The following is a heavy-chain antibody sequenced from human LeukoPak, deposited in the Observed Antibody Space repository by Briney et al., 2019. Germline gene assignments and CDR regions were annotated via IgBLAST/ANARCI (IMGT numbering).Heavy chain of an antibody. CDR2: IYTSGST. CDR1: GGSISSYY. D-gene: IGHD6-6*01. J-gene: IGHJ5*02. V-gene: IGHV4-4*07. Sequence: SETLSLTCTVSGGSISSYYWSWIRQPAGKGLEWIGRIYTSGSTNYNPSLKSRVTMSVDTSKNQFSLKLSSVTAADTAVYYCARLSSLANIAARGRTWFDTWGQGSLVTVSS. CDR3: ARLSSLANIAARGRTWFDT.